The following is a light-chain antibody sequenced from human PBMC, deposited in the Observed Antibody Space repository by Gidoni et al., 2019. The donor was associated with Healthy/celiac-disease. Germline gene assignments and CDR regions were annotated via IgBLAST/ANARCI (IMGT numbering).Light chain of an antibody. CDR1: SIDVGVYNY. J-gene: IGLJ1*01. CDR2: DVS. CDR3: CSYAGSYTYV. Sequence: QSALTQPRSVSGSPGQSVTISCTGTSIDVGVYNYFSRSQQHPGKAPKLMIYDVSKRPPGVPDRFSGSKSGNAASLTISGLQAEDEADYYCCSYAGSYTYVFGTGTKVTVL. V-gene: IGLV2-11*01.